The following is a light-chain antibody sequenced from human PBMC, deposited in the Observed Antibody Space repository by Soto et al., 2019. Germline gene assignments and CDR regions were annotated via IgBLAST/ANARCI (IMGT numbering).Light chain of an antibody. CDR3: QKYNSAPRT. J-gene: IGKJ1*01. Sequence: DIQMTQSPSSLSASVGDRVTITCRASQGISNYLASYQQKPGKVPKLLIYAASTLQSGVPSRFSGSGSGTDFTVTISSLQPEDVATYYCQKYNSAPRTFGQGTKVEIK. CDR2: AAS. V-gene: IGKV1-27*01. CDR1: QGISNY.